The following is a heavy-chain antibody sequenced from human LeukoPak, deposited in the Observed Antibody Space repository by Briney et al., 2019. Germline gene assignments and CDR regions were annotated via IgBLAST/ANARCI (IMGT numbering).Heavy chain of an antibody. CDR1: GFTFSSYA. CDR2: ISSSSSTI. J-gene: IGHJ3*02. CDR3: ARVGAYYDFWSGYWADDAFDI. V-gene: IGHV3-48*04. Sequence: GGSLRLSCAASGFTFSSYAMNWVRQAPGKGLEWVSYISSSSSTIYYADSVKGRFTISRDNAKNSLYLQMNSLRAEDTAVYYCARVGAYYDFWSGYWADDAFDIWGQGTMVTVSS. D-gene: IGHD3-3*01.